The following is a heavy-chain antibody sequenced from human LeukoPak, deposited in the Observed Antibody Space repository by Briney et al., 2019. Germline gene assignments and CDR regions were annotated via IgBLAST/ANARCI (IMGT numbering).Heavy chain of an antibody. CDR3: AKDLYSGSYYSFYYFDY. CDR2: ISGSGGST. D-gene: IGHD1-26*01. J-gene: IGHJ4*02. CDR1: GFTFSSYA. Sequence: GGSLRLSCEASGFTFSSYAMSWVRQAPGKGLEWVSAISGSGGSTYYADSVKGRFTISRDNSKNTLYLQMNSLRAEDTAVYYCAKDLYSGSYYSFYYFDYWGQGTLVTVSS. V-gene: IGHV3-23*01.